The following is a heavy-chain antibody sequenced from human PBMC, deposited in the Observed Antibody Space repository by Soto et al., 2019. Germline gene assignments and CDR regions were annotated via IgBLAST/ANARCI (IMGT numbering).Heavy chain of an antibody. V-gene: IGHV3-53*01. CDR2: IYSGGST. CDR3: ARDGTVTGTNFDY. J-gene: IGHJ4*02. Sequence: EVQLVESGGGLIQPGGSLRLSCAASGFTVSSNYMSWVRQAPGKGLEWVSVIYSGGSTYYADSVKGRFTISRDNSKNTLYLQMNSLRAEDTAGYYCARDGTVTGTNFDYWGQGTLVTVSS. CDR1: GFTVSSNY. D-gene: IGHD4-17*01.